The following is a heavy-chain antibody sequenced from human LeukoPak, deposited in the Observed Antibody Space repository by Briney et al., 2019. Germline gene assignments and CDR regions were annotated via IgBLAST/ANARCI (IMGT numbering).Heavy chain of an antibody. J-gene: IGHJ5*02. CDR3: ARQSPMGYYDSRTGWFDP. D-gene: IGHD3-22*01. CDR2: IYYSGST. V-gene: IGHV4-39*01. CDR1: GGSISSSSYY. Sequence: SETLSLTCTVSGGSISSSSYYWGWIRQPPGKGLEWIGSIYYSGSTYYNPSLKSRVTISVDTSKNQFSLKLSSVTAADTAVYYCARQSPMGYYDSRTGWFDPWGQGTLVTVSS.